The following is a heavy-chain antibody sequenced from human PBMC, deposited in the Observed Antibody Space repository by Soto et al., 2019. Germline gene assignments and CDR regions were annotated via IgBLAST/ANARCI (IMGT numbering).Heavy chain of an antibody. CDR1: GFTFSSYG. V-gene: IGHV3-33*06. Sequence: GGSLRLSCVASGFTFSSYGMHWVRQAPGKGLEWVAVMSYDGSHEYYTDSVKGRFTISRDNSKTILYLQMNSLRLEDTAVYYCAKGSVLRVVEAPLAILGGVDVWGQGAMVTVSS. CDR3: AKGSVLRVVEAPLAILGGVDV. D-gene: IGHD2-8*01. CDR2: MSYDGSHE. J-gene: IGHJ6*02.